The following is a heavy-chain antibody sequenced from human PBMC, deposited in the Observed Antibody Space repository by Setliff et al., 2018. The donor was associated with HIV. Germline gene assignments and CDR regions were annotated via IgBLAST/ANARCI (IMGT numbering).Heavy chain of an antibody. V-gene: IGHV1-69-2*01. CDR1: GYTFTDYY. J-gene: IGHJ3*02. CDR3: ATASNYYGSGSHGQAFDI. CDR2: VDPEDGET. Sequence: ASVKVSCKASGYTFTDYYMHWVQQAPGKGPEWMGRVDPEDGETIYAEKFQGRVTITADTSTDTAYMELSSLRSEDTAVYYCATASNYYGSGSHGQAFDIWGQGTMVTVSS. D-gene: IGHD3-10*01.